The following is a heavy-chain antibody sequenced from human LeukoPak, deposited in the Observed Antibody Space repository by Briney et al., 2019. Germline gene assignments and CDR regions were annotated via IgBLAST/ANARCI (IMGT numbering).Heavy chain of an antibody. CDR3: ARSPDVDY. Sequence: PSETLSLTCTVSGGSISSYYWSWIRQPPGKGLEWIGYIYYSGSTNYNPSLKSRVTISVDTSKNQFSLKLSSVTAADTALYYCARSPDVDYWGQGTLVTVSS. CDR2: IYYSGST. J-gene: IGHJ4*02. D-gene: IGHD1-14*01. V-gene: IGHV4-59*01. CDR1: GGSISSYY.